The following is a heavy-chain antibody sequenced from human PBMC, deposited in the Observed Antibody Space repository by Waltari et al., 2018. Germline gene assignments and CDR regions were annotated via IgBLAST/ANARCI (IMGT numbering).Heavy chain of an antibody. CDR2: IWFDGSDK. Sequence: QVNLVESGGGVVQPGGSLRLSLATSGFTCGIFGRPWVRQAPGKGLEWVALIWFDGSDKFYADSVRGRFTISRDNSARTLYLDMDSLGLDDTAMYYCAKDAFGNTYLDFWGQGTLVTVSS. CDR3: AKDAFGNTYLDF. J-gene: IGHJ4*02. V-gene: IGHV3-30*02. D-gene: IGHD2-2*02. CDR1: GFTCGIFG.